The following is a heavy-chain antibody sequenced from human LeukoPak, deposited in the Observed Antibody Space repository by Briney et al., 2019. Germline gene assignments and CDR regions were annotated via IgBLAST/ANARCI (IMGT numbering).Heavy chain of an antibody. D-gene: IGHD2-15*01. CDR3: ARRECCSGVSCYAYYYYGMDV. V-gene: IGHV3-33*01. J-gene: IGHJ6*02. CDR1: GFTFSSYG. Sequence: GKSLTLSCAASGFTFSSYGMHWVRQAPGKGLEWVAVIRYDGSNKYYADSVKGRFTISRDDSKTTLYLQMNSLRAEDTAVYYCARRECCSGVSCYAYYYYGMDVWGQGTTVTVYS. CDR2: IRYDGSNK.